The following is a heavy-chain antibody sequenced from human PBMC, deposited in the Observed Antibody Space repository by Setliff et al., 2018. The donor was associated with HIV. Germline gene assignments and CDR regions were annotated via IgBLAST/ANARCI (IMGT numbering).Heavy chain of an antibody. CDR2: IMTDGGVT. CDR3: ARDVIYGSGSCDY. V-gene: IGHV3-74*01. Sequence: GVLRLSCAASGFTFNNYWMHWVRQAPGKGLVWVSRIMTDGGVTNYADSVKGRFTISRDNAKNTLYLQMNSLRAEDTAVYYCARDVIYGSGSCDYWGRGTQVTVSS. CDR1: GFTFNNYW. D-gene: IGHD3-10*01. J-gene: IGHJ4*02.